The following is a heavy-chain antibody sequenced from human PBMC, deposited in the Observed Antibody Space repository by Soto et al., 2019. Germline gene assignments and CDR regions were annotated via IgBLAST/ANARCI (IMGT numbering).Heavy chain of an antibody. Sequence: QVHLVQSGAEVKKPGASVKVSCQGSGYAFTTYGITWVRQAPGQGREWVGWISAHNGNTNYAQKLQGRVTVTRDTSTSTAYMELRSLRYDDTAVYYCARGRYGDYWGQGALVTVSS. CDR2: ISAHNGNT. CDR1: GYAFTTYG. V-gene: IGHV1-18*01. J-gene: IGHJ4*02. D-gene: IGHD1-1*01. CDR3: ARGRYGDY.